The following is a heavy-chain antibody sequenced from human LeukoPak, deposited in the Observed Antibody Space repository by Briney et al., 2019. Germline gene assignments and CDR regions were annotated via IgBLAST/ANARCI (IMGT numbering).Heavy chain of an antibody. CDR3: ARESEGGTGTSCPDY. V-gene: IGHV3-33*05. J-gene: IGHJ4*02. CDR2: IQSNGRNK. D-gene: IGHD2-2*01. Sequence: GGSLRLSCAASGFIFSSDDMHWVRQAPGKGLEWVAGIQSNGRNKYYVDSVKGRFAISRDNSKSTLYLQVNSLRVEDTALYYCARESEGGTGTSCPDYWGQETLVTVSS. CDR1: GFIFSSDD.